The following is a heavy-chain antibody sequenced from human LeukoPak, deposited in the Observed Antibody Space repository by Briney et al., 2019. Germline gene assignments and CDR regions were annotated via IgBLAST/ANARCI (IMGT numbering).Heavy chain of an antibody. Sequence: ALVKVSCKASGGTFATYSYSWVRQAPGQGLEWMGRIIPFLDKTNYAQKFQGRVTITADKTTKKAYMDLGSLRSEDTAVYYCARAGQISTGAYFDYWGQGTLVTVSS. CDR3: ARAGQISTGAYFDY. D-gene: IGHD3-10*01. CDR2: IIPFLDKT. CDR1: GGTFATYS. J-gene: IGHJ4*02. V-gene: IGHV1-69*08.